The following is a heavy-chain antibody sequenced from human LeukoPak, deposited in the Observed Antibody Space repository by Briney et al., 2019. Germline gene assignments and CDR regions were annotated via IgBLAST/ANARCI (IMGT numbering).Heavy chain of an antibody. V-gene: IGHV3-48*01. J-gene: IGHJ4*02. D-gene: IGHD6-13*01. CDR2: ITVGTNTI. CDR3: ARGTGSSWLDY. Sequence: GGSLRLSCAASGFTFSIYSMNWVRQAPGKGLEWVSHITVGTNTIYYADSVKGRFTISRDNARNSLFLQMNSLRAEDTAVYYCARGTGSSWLDYWGQGTLVTVSS. CDR1: GFTFSIYS.